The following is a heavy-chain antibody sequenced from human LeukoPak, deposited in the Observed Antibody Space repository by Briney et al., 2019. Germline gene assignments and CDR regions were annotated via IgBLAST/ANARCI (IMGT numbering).Heavy chain of an antibody. Sequence: ASVKVSCKASGYTFTSYDINWVRQATGQGLEWMGWVNPNSGNTGYAQKFQGRVTMTRNTSISTAYMELSSLRSEDTAVYYCAIGFSGMVRGVIGYWGQGTLVTVSS. CDR1: GYTFTSYD. CDR3: AIGFSGMVRGVIGY. CDR2: VNPNSGNT. V-gene: IGHV1-8*01. J-gene: IGHJ4*02. D-gene: IGHD3-10*01.